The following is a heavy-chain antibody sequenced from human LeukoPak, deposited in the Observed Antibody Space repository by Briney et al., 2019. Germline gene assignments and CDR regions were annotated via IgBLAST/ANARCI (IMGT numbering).Heavy chain of an antibody. V-gene: IGHV3-66*01. CDR1: GFTVSSNY. CDR3: ARVRCSSSSCFPDY. CDR2: IYSGGST. D-gene: IGHD2-15*01. J-gene: IGHJ4*02. Sequence: GGSLRLSCAASGFTVSSNYMSWVRQAPGKGLEWVSVIYSGGSTYYADSVKGRFTISRDNSKNTLYLQMNSLRAEDTAVYSCARVRCSSSSCFPDYWGQGTLVTVSS.